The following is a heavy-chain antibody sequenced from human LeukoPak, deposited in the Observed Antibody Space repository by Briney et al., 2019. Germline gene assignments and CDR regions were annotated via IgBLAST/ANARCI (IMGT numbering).Heavy chain of an antibody. Sequence: GGSLRLSCAASGFTVSSNYMSWVRQAPGKGLEWVSAISGSGGSTYYADSVKGRFTISRDNSKNTLYLQMNSLRAEDTAVYYCAKDRSLFSYWGQGTLVTVSS. J-gene: IGHJ4*02. CDR3: AKDRSLFSY. D-gene: IGHD2-15*01. CDR2: ISGSGGST. CDR1: GFTVSSNY. V-gene: IGHV3-23*01.